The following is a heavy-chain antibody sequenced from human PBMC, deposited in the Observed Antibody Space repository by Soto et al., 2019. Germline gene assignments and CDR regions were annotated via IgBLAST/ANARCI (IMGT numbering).Heavy chain of an antibody. J-gene: IGHJ4*02. CDR3: AGDKGSSGWPSDY. CDR2: ISGYNGNT. CDR1: GYTFTNYG. D-gene: IGHD6-19*01. Sequence: QVQLVQSGAEVKKPGASVKVSCKASGYTFTNYGISWVRQAPGQGLEWMGWISGYNGNTNYAQKVQGRVTMTTDTSTSTAFLGLRNLRSGDTAVYYCAGDKGSSGWPSDYWGQGTLVTVSS. V-gene: IGHV1-18*01.